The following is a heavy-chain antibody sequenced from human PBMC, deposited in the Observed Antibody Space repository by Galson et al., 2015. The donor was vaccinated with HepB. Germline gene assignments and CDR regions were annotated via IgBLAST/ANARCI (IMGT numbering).Heavy chain of an antibody. CDR2: IYPGDSDT. D-gene: IGHD6-6*01. CDR3: ARHIAARLDAFDIWGQGTMVTVSSGSASAPTLFPHTLTSLSILPNWFDP. J-gene: IGHJ5*02. Sequence: QSGAEVKKPGESLKISCKGSGYSFTSYWIGWVRQMPGKGLEWMGIIYPGDSDTRYSPSFQGQVTISADKSISTAYLQWSSLKASDTAMYYCARHIAARLDAFDIWGQGTMVTVSSGSASAPTLFPHTLTSLSILPNWFDPWGQGTLVTVSS. V-gene: IGHV5-51*01. CDR1: GYSFTSYW.